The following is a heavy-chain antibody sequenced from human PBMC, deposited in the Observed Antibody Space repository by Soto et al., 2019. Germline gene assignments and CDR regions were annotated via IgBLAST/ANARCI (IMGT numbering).Heavy chain of an antibody. D-gene: IGHD3-22*01. CDR2: ISAYNGNT. CDR3: ARERGYDSSGYYSEYFQH. V-gene: IGHV1-18*04. J-gene: IGHJ1*01. CDR1: GYTFTSYG. Sequence: QVQLVQSGAEVKKPGASVKVSCKASGYTFTSYGISWVRRAPGQGLEWMGWISAYNGNTNYAQKLQGRVTMTTDTSTSTAYMELRSLRSDDTAVYYCARERGYDSSGYYSEYFQHWGQGSLVTVSS.